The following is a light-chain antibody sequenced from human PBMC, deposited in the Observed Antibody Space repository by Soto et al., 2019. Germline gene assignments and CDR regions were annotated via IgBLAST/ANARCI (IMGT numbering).Light chain of an antibody. Sequence: DIQMTQSPSTLSASVGDRVTITCRASQSISSWLVWYQQKPGKAPKLLIYKASTLQSGVPSRFKGSGSGTEFTLAISSLQPDDSATYYCQQYNDNWTFGQGTKV. CDR3: QQYNDNWT. CDR2: KAS. J-gene: IGKJ1*01. V-gene: IGKV1-5*03. CDR1: QSISSW.